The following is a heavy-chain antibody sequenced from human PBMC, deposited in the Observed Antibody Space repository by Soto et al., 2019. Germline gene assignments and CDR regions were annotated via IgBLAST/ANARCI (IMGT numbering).Heavy chain of an antibody. CDR1: GFTFSNYG. CDR2: MSGSGDDA. J-gene: IGHJ4*02. V-gene: IGHV3-23*01. D-gene: IGHD3-3*01. Sequence: PGGSLRLSCAASGFTFSNYGMSWARQAPGKGLEWVSVMSGSGDDAYYADSVKGRFTISRDNSKNMLYLQMNSLRAEDTAVYFCAKKVTIYAVDPADYWGQGTQVTVSS. CDR3: AKKVTIYAVDPADY.